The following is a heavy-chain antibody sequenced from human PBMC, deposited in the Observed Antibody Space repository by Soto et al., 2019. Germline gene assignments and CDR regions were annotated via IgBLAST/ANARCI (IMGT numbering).Heavy chain of an antibody. D-gene: IGHD6-13*01. CDR2: ISAYNGNT. J-gene: IGHJ4*02. CDR1: GYTVTSYG. Sequence: QVQLVQSGAEVKKPGASVKVSCKASGYTVTSYGISWVRHAPGQGLEWTGWISAYNGNTNYAQKLQGRVTMTIDTATSTAYMELRSLISDDTAVYYCARDLAAGNCDYWGQGTLVTVSS. V-gene: IGHV1-18*01. CDR3: ARDLAAGNCDY.